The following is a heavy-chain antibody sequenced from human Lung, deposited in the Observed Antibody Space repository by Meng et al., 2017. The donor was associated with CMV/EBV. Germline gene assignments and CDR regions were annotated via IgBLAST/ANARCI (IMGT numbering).Heavy chain of an antibody. D-gene: IGHD6-13*01. V-gene: IGHV1-2*02. Sequence: ASVXVSXKASGYTFTGYYIHWVRQAPGQGLEWMGWINPNSGGTNYALKFQGRVTLTRDTSINTAYMELSRVRSDDTAVYYCARELEQQVSGMDVWGQGTTVTVSS. CDR2: INPNSGGT. CDR1: GYTFTGYY. J-gene: IGHJ6*02. CDR3: ARELEQQVSGMDV.